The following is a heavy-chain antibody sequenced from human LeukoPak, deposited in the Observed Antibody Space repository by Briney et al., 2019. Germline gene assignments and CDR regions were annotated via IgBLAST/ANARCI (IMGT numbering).Heavy chain of an antibody. Sequence: ASVKASCKASGYTFTGYDMHWVRQAPGQGLEWMGWINPNSGGTNYAQKFQGRVTMTRDTSISTAYMELSRLRSDDTAVYYCASSTSHYYYYYMDVWGKGATVTVSS. CDR1: GYTFTGYD. CDR3: ASSTSHYYYYYMDV. V-gene: IGHV1-2*02. CDR2: INPNSGGT. J-gene: IGHJ6*03. D-gene: IGHD2-2*01.